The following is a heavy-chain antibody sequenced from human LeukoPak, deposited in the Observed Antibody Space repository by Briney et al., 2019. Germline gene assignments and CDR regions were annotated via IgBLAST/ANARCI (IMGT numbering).Heavy chain of an antibody. J-gene: IGHJ4*02. V-gene: IGHV3-48*03. CDR3: AGGSSPRIFDY. D-gene: IGHD1-26*01. CDR2: ISSSGSTV. CDR1: GFTFSSYE. Sequence: GGSLRLSCAASGFTFSSYEMNWVRQAPGKGLEWVSYISSSGSTVKYADSVKGRFTLSRDNAKNSLYLQMNSLRAEDTALYYCAGGSSPRIFDYWGQGTLVTVSS.